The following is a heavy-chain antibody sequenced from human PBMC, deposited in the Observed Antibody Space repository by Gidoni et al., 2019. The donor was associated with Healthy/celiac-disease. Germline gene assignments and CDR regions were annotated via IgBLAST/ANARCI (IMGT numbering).Heavy chain of an antibody. CDR1: GFPFSRYV. CDR3: AKETPYNWNDVGDAFDI. V-gene: IGHV3-23*01. J-gene: IGHJ3*02. Sequence: EVQLLESGGGLVQPGGSLRLSCAASGFPFSRYVMSWVRQAPGKGLEGVSAISGSGGSTYYADSVKGRFTISRDNSKNTLYLQMNSLRAEDTAVYYCAKETPYNWNDVGDAFDIWGQGTMVTVSS. D-gene: IGHD1-20*01. CDR2: ISGSGGST.